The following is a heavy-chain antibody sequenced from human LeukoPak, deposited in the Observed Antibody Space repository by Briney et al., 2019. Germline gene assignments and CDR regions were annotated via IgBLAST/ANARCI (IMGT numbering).Heavy chain of an antibody. V-gene: IGHV3-23*01. D-gene: IGHD3-10*01. CDR3: ARALRGAFDI. Sequence: GGSLRLSCVAYGFTFSNLAMGWVRQAPGKGLEWVSVISDSGGTTYYADSVKGRFTISRDNSRNTLYLQMNSLRAEDTAVYYCARALRGAFDIWGQGTMVTVSS. J-gene: IGHJ3*02. CDR1: GFTFSNLA. CDR2: ISDSGGTT.